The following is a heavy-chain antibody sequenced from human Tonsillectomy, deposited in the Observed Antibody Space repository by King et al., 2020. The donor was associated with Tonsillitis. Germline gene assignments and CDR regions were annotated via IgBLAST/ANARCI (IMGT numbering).Heavy chain of an antibody. CDR3: ARVGYDSSGYFRINYGFDI. V-gene: IGHV3-53*04. Sequence: VQLVESGGGLVQPGGSLRLSCAASGFTVSSKHMSWVRQAPGKGLEWVSVIYNDGSTYYADSVKGRFTISRHNFKSTLYLQMNSLRTEDTARYYCARVGYDSSGYFRINYGFDIWGQGTMVTVSS. CDR1: GFTVSSKH. J-gene: IGHJ3*02. CDR2: IYNDGST. D-gene: IGHD3-22*01.